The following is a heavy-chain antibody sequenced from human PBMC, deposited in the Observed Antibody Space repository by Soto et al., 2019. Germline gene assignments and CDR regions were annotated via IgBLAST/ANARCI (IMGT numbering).Heavy chain of an antibody. Sequence: GGSLRLPCAASGFTFSEYWMHWVRQVPGKGLVWVSRINNGGTGTSYADFVKGRFIISRDDAKNTLYLQMNSLRADDTAIYYCATLQLAGPDDWGQGTLVTVSS. CDR2: INNGGTGT. D-gene: IGHD6-19*01. J-gene: IGHJ4*02. V-gene: IGHV3-74*01. CDR1: GFTFSEYW. CDR3: ATLQLAGPDD.